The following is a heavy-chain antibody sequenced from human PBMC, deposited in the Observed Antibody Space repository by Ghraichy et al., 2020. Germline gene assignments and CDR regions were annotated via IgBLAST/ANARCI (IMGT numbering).Heavy chain of an antibody. V-gene: IGHV3-30*04. CDR3: ARDNTDIVVVPAAGPNYYYYGMDV. CDR2: ISYDGSNK. Sequence: GESLNISCAASGFTFSSYAMHWVRQAPGKELEWVTVISYDGSNKYYADSVKGRFTISRDNSKNTLYLQMNSLRAEDTAVYYCARDNTDIVVVPAAGPNYYYYGMDVWGQGTTVTVSS. J-gene: IGHJ6*02. CDR1: GFTFSSYA. D-gene: IGHD2-2*01.